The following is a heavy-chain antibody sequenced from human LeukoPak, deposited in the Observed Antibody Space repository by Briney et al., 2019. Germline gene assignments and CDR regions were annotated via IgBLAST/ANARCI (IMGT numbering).Heavy chain of an antibody. CDR1: GFTNYW. V-gene: IGHV5-51*01. CDR2: IYSGDSDT. CDR3: ARHEGLGIRPSFHY. J-gene: IGHJ4*02. Sequence: GESLKISCKASGFTNYWIGWVRQMPGKGLEWMGIIYSGDSDTRYSPSFQGQVTISADRSISTAYLQWSSLKASDTAMYYCARHEGLGIRPSFHYWGQGTLVTVSS. D-gene: IGHD7-27*01.